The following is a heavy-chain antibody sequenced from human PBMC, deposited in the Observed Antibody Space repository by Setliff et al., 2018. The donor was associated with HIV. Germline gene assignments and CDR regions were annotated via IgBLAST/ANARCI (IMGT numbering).Heavy chain of an antibody. V-gene: IGHV5-51*01. Sequence: GESLKISCEASGYNFNSYWIGWVRQMPGKGLEWVAVIYPGDSETRYSPSFRGRVTISADKSISTAYLQWGSLKASDTAMYYCAMFFSGTPFDFWGQGTLVTVSS. CDR2: IYPGDSET. J-gene: IGHJ4*02. CDR3: AMFFSGTPFDF. CDR1: GYNFNSYW. D-gene: IGHD1-26*01.